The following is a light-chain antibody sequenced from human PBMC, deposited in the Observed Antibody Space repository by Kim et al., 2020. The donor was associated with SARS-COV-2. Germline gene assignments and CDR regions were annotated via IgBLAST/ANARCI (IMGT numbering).Light chain of an antibody. CDR3: MSYDSSSWV. CDR2: EDN. Sequence: GKTVTISCTRTSGRIASSFVQWYQQRPGSSPTTVIYEDNERPSGAPDRFSGSIDSSSNSASLTISALKTEDEADYYCMSYDSSSWVFGGGTKLTVL. V-gene: IGLV6-57*01. CDR1: SGRIASSF. J-gene: IGLJ3*02.